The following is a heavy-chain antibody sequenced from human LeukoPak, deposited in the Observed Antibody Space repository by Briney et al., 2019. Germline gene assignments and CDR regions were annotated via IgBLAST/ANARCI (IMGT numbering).Heavy chain of an antibody. CDR3: ARVGVVKRGTFDY. CDR2: ISSSSSYI. D-gene: IGHD3-3*01. CDR1: GFTFSSYS. V-gene: IGHV3-21*01. Sequence: GGSLRLSCAASGFTFSSYSMNWVRQAPGKGLEWVSSISSSSSYIYYADSVKGRFTISRDNAKNSLYLQMNCLRAEDTAVYYCARVGVVKRGTFDYWGQGTLVTVSS. J-gene: IGHJ4*02.